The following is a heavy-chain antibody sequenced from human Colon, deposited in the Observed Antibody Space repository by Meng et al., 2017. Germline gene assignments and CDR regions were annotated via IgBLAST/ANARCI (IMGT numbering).Heavy chain of an antibody. Sequence: GWGQGLLYPSETPSLPFTVSCASIKSYFWCGCPQSLVNGLECIASIYYRGRTDYNHSPQSRVSISVDTSKSHFSLNLRTVSAADTAVYYSATSDQVPGWFDPWGQGTLVTVSS. CDR3: ATSDQVPGWFDP. V-gene: IGHV4-59*01. CDR1: CASIKSYF. J-gene: IGHJ5*02. CDR2: IYYRGRT. D-gene: IGHD3-10*01.